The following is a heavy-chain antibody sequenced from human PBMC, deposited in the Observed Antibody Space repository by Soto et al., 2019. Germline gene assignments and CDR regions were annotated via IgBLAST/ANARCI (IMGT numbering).Heavy chain of an antibody. Sequence: VQLVQSGAEVKKPGSSVKVSCKASGGTFSSYTISWVRQAPGKGLEWVANIKQDGSEKYYVDSVKGRFTISRDNAKNSLYLQMNSLRAEDTAVYYCARDHDYIWGSYRVGEYYFDYWGQGTLVTVSS. CDR3: ARDHDYIWGSYRVGEYYFDY. CDR2: IKQDGSEK. V-gene: IGHV3-7*01. D-gene: IGHD3-16*02. CDR1: GGTFSSYT. J-gene: IGHJ4*02.